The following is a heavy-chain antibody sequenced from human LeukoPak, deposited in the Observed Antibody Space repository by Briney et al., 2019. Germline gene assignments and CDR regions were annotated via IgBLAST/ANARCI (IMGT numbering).Heavy chain of an antibody. Sequence: GGSLRLSCVVSGFTFDDYAMHWVRQAPGKGLEWVSGISGNSGSIGYADSVKGRFTISRDNAKNSLYLQMNSLRAEDTAVYYCARVDRFGESTHYFDDWGQGTLVTVSS. D-gene: IGHD3-10*01. CDR1: GFTFDDYA. CDR3: ARVDRFGESTHYFDD. CDR2: ISGNSGSI. V-gene: IGHV3-9*01. J-gene: IGHJ4*02.